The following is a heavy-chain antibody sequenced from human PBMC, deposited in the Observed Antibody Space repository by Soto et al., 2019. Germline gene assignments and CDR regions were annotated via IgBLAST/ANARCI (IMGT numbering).Heavy chain of an antibody. D-gene: IGHD5-18*01. Sequence: TLSLTRALNSKSVLGLFCRRIRQPPGKGLEWIGEINHSGSTNYNPSLKSRVTISVDTSKNQFSLKLSSVTAADTAVYYCARDNGYSYGYTLDHWGQG. V-gene: IGHV4-34*01. CDR2: INHSGST. CDR3: ARDNGYSYGYTLDH. CDR1: SKSVLGLF. J-gene: IGHJ4*02.